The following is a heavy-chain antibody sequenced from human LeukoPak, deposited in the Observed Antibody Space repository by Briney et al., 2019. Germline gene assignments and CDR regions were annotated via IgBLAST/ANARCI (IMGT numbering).Heavy chain of an antibody. CDR3: ASLTPTKGY. CDR2: IIPVVDLI. J-gene: IGHJ4*02. Sequence: SVKVSCKASGGPLSSYPFNWVRQAPGQGLEWMGRIIPVVDLINYAQRFQGRVTMTADKSTNTAYMELSSLKSDDTAVYYCASLTPTKGYWGQGALVTVSS. D-gene: IGHD4-23*01. V-gene: IGHV1-69*02. CDR1: GGPLSSYP.